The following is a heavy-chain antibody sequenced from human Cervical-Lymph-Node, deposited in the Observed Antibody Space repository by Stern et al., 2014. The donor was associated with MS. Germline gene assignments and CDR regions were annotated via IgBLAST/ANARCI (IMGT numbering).Heavy chain of an antibody. Sequence: EVQLLQSGGGLVQPGGSLRLSCVASGFTFSSYWMHWVRQAPGKGLVWVSRIKTDGSSTGYADAGKGRFTISRDNAKKTLYLQMTSRGAKETAVYYGVREGYYRGTASWGQGPLVPVSS. CDR3: VREGYYRGTAS. D-gene: IGHD3-22*01. CDR2: IKTDGSST. J-gene: IGHJ5*02. CDR1: GFTFSSYW. V-gene: IGHV3-74*02.